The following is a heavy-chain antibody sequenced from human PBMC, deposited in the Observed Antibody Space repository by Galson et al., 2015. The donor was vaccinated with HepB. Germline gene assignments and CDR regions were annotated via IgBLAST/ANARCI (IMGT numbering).Heavy chain of an antibody. CDR2: IDWDDDK. Sequence: PALVKPTQTLTLTCTFSGFSLSTSGMCVSWIRQPPGKALEWLALIDWDDDKYYSTSLKTKLTISKDTSKNQVVLTMTNMDPVDTATYYCARIFRAGRNDLFDYWGQGTLVTVSS. CDR3: ARIFRAGRNDLFDY. V-gene: IGHV2-70*01. J-gene: IGHJ4*02. CDR1: GFSLSTSGMC. D-gene: IGHD1-1*01.